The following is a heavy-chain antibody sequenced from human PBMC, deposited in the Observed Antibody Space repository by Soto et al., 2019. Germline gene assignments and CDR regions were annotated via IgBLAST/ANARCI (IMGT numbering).Heavy chain of an antibody. CDR1: GFSFSNAW. D-gene: IGHD2-21*01. Sequence: EVQLVESGGGLEKPGGSLRLSCAASGFSFSNAWMNWVRQAPGKGLEWVGRIKSKNDGGTIDYSAHVEGRFTISRDDSRNTLYMQMNSLKSEDTGVYYCATLGSMASDDVPFDRWGQGTLVTVSS. V-gene: IGHV3-15*07. CDR2: IKSKNDGGTI. CDR3: ATLGSMASDDVPFDR. J-gene: IGHJ4*02.